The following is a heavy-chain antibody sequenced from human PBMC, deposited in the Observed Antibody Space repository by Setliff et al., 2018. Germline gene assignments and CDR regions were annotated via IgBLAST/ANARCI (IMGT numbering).Heavy chain of an antibody. D-gene: IGHD3-22*01. CDR2: TIPMFGST. Sequence: SVKVSCKTSGYNFITTGISWVRQAPGQGLEWMGGTIPMFGSTSYAQKFQGRVTIITDESTTTAYMELSSLGSEDTAVYYCARGYYDSYARYYVVGDYWGQGTPVTVSS. CDR1: GYNFITTG. CDR3: ARGYYDSYARYYVVGDY. V-gene: IGHV1-69*05. J-gene: IGHJ4*02.